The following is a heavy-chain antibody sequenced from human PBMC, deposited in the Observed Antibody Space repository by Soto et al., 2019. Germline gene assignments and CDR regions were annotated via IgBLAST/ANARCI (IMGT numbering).Heavy chain of an antibody. V-gene: IGHV1-3*01. CDR1: GYTFTSYA. CDR3: ARDAEALAAADYYGMDV. J-gene: IGHJ6*02. CDR2: INAGNGNT. D-gene: IGHD6-13*01. Sequence: QVQLVQSGAEVKKPGASVKVSCKASGYTFTSYAMHWVRQAPGQRLEWMGWINAGNGNTKYSQKFQGRVTITRDTSAGTAYMELSSLRSEDTAVYYCARDAEALAAADYYGMDVWGQGTTVTVSS.